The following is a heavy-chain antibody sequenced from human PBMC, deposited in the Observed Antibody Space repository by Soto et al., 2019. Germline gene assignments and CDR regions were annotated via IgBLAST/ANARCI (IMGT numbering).Heavy chain of an antibody. Sequence: QVQLQESGPGLVKPSQTLSLTCTVSGGSISSGDYYWSWIRQPPGKGLEWIGYIFYSGSTYYNPSLKSRVTLAVDTSKNQFSLKLSSVTAADTAVYYCARYSCSGGSCYRFDYWGQGTLVTVSS. V-gene: IGHV4-30-4*01. CDR1: GGSISSGDYY. CDR3: ARYSCSGGSCYRFDY. D-gene: IGHD2-15*01. J-gene: IGHJ4*02. CDR2: IFYSGST.